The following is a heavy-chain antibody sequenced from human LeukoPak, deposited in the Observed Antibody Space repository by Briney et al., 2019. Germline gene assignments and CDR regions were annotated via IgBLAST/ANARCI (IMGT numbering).Heavy chain of an antibody. V-gene: IGHV3-49*03. CDR2: IRSKAYGGTT. J-gene: IGHJ4*02. CDR1: GFTFGDYA. Sequence: PGGSLRLSCTASGFTFGDYAMSWFRQAPGKGLEWVGFIRSKAYGGTTEYAASVKGRFTISRDDSKSIAYLQMNSLKTEDTAVYYCTRVSIAARHGRGFDYWGQGTLVTVSS. D-gene: IGHD6-6*01. CDR3: TRVSIAARHGRGFDY.